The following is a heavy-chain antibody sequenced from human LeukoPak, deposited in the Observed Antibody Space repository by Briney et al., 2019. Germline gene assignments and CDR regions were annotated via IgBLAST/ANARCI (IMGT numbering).Heavy chain of an antibody. CDR3: ARDAVDIVATTDYYYYGMDV. V-gene: IGHV1-69*04. Sequence: ASVKVSRKASGGTFSSYAISWVRQAPGQGLEWMGRIIPILGIANYAQKFQGRVTITADKSTSTAYMELSSLRSEDTAVYYCARDAVDIVATTDYYYYGMDVWGQGTTVTVSS. J-gene: IGHJ6*02. CDR2: IIPILGIA. D-gene: IGHD5-12*01. CDR1: GGTFSSYA.